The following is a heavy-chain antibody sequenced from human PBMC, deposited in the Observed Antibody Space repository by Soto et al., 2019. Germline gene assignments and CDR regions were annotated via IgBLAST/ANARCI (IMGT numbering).Heavy chain of an antibody. V-gene: IGHV1-18*01. Sequence: GASVKVSCKASGYTFTSYGISWVRQAPGQRLEWMGWISAYNGNTNYAQKLQGRVTMTTDTSTSTAYMELRSLRSDDTAVYYCARAGYNWNDGLDYYYGMDVWGQGTTVTVSS. J-gene: IGHJ6*02. D-gene: IGHD1-1*01. CDR1: GYTFTSYG. CDR2: ISAYNGNT. CDR3: ARAGYNWNDGLDYYYGMDV.